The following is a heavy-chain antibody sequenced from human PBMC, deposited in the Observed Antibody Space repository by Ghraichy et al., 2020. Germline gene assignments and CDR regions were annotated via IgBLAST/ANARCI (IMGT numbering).Heavy chain of an antibody. J-gene: IGHJ4*02. D-gene: IGHD4-11*01. CDR2: ISGSGGST. CDR3: AKEPYITTFVTRLDY. CDR1: GFTFSSYV. Sequence: GGSLRLSCAASGFTFSSYVMSWVRQAPGRGLEWVSAISGSGGSTYYADSVKGRFTISRDNSKNTLYLQMNSLTAEDMAIYYCAKEPYITTFVTRLDYWGQGTLVTVSP. V-gene: IGHV3-23*01.